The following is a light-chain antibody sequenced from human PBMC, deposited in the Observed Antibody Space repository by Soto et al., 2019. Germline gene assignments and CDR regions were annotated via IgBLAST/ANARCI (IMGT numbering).Light chain of an antibody. CDR1: QSVSSSY. V-gene: IGKV3-20*01. CDR2: GAS. Sequence: EIVLTQSPGTLSLSPGERATLSCRSSQSVSSSYLAWYQQKPGQAPRLLIYGASSRATGIPDRFSGSGSGTGFTLTISRLEPEDFAVYYCQQYGSSLITFGQGTRPEI. J-gene: IGKJ5*01. CDR3: QQYGSSLIT.